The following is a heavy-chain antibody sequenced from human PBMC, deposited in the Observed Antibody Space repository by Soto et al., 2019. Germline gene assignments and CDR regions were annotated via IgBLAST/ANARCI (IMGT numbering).Heavy chain of an antibody. V-gene: IGHV3-33*01. CDR1: GFTFSSYG. J-gene: IGHJ4*02. CDR3: ASIRGYSGYDPMTEFDY. CDR2: LGFDGGGR. Sequence: QERLVESGGGVVQPGRSLRLSCAASGFTFSSYGMHWVRQTPGKGLEWVAVLGFDGGGRYYADSVKGRFTISRDNSKNTLYLQMNSLRAEDTAVYYCASIRGYSGYDPMTEFDYWGQGTLVTVSS. D-gene: IGHD5-12*01.